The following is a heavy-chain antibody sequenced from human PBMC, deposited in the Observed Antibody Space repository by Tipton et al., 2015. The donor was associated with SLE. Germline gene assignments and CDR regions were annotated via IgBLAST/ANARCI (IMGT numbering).Heavy chain of an antibody. CDR1: GFTVSSNY. Sequence: GSLRLSCAASGFTVSSNYMSWVRQAPGKGLEWVSVIYSGGSTYYADSVKGRFTISRDNSKNTLYLQMNSLRAEDTAVYYCARVGRITMMELDYWCQGTLVTVSS. D-gene: IGHD3-22*01. J-gene: IGHJ4*02. CDR3: ARVGRITMMELDY. CDR2: IYSGGST. V-gene: IGHV3-53*01.